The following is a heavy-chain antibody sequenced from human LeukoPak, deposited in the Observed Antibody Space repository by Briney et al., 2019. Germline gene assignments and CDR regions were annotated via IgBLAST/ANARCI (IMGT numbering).Heavy chain of an antibody. CDR3: AKNSDYGDYGARFDP. CDR1: GGSISSSSYY. CDR2: IYYSGST. V-gene: IGHV4-39*07. Sequence: SETLSLTCTVSGGSISSSSYYWGWIRQPPGKGLEWIGSIYYSGSTYYNPSLKSRVTISVDRSKNQFSLKLSSVTAADTAVYYCAKNSDYGDYGARFDPWGQGTLVTVSS. D-gene: IGHD4-17*01. J-gene: IGHJ5*02.